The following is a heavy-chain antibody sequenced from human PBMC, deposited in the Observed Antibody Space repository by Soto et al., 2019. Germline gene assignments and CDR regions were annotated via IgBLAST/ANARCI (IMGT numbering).Heavy chain of an antibody. CDR1: GYTFANYG. CDR2: ISTYNTDT. Sequence: QVQLVQSGAEVKKPGASVKVSCKASGYTFANYGISWVRQAPGQGLEWMGWISTYNTDTNSAQNLQGRITMTTDTSTTTAYMELRSLTSDDTAVYYCGRDELNSCSGGSCHYVDYWGQGTLVTVSS. V-gene: IGHV1-18*04. J-gene: IGHJ4*02. D-gene: IGHD2-15*01. CDR3: GRDELNSCSGGSCHYVDY.